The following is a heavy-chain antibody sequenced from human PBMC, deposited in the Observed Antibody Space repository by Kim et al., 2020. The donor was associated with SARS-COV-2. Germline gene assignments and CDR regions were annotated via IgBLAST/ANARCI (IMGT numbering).Heavy chain of an antibody. CDR3: ARGEVEGYNWEQGSFDY. J-gene: IGHJ4*02. Sequence: SETLSLTCTVSGGSVSSGTYYWNWIRQPPGKGLECIGYIYYSGSTNYNPSLKSRVTISVDTSKNQFSLKLSSVTAADTAVYYCARGEVEGYNWEQGSFDYWGQGTLVTVSS. D-gene: IGHD5-12*01. CDR2: IYYSGST. V-gene: IGHV4-61*01. CDR1: GGSVSSGTYY.